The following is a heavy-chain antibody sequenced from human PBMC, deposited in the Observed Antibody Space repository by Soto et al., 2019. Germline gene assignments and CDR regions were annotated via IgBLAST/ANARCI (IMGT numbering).Heavy chain of an antibody. CDR3: ARGSGADTFDI. CDR2: IIPVIDTA. Sequence: QVQLVQSGAEVKKPGSSVKVSCKVSGGTFNIRWVRQAPGQGLEWMGGIIPVIDTANYARKFQGRVIISADTAPNIVYREMMSLTLEDTAVYYCARGSGADTFDIWGQGTMVTVSS. J-gene: IGHJ3*02. CDR1: GGTFN. V-gene: IGHV1-69*06. D-gene: IGHD7-27*01.